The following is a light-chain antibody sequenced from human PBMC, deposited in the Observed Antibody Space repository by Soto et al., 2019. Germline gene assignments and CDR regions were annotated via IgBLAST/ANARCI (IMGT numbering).Light chain of an antibody. CDR3: QQRPSWT. Sequence: EVVLTQSPATLSLSPGERATLSCRASQSVSSYLAWYQQKPGQAPRLLIYDASNRATGIPARFSGSGSGTDFTLTISSLEPEDSAVYYCQQRPSWTFGQGTEVEIK. J-gene: IGKJ1*01. V-gene: IGKV3-11*01. CDR2: DAS. CDR1: QSVSSY.